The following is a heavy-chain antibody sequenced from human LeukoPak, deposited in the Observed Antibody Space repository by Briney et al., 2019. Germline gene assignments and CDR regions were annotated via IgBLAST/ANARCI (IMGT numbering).Heavy chain of an antibody. Sequence: SETLSLTCTLSGDSTNTYSWSWIRQPPGKGLEWIGYIYHSGSTYYNPSLKSRVTISVDRSKNQFSLKLSSVTAADTAVYYCARGVLWFGERNFDYWGQGTLVTVSS. D-gene: IGHD3-10*01. V-gene: IGHV4-30-2*01. CDR3: ARGVLWFGERNFDY. CDR1: GDSTNTYS. J-gene: IGHJ4*02. CDR2: IYHSGST.